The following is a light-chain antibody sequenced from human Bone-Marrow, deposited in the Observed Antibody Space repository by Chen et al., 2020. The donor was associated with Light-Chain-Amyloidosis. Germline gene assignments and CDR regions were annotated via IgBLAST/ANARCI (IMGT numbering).Light chain of an antibody. CDR1: NIGSTS. CDR2: DDS. CDR3: QVWDRSSDRPV. Sequence: SYVLTQPSSVSVAPGQTATIAYGGNNIGSTSVHWYQTTPGQAPLLVDYDDSDRPAGIPERLSGANSGNTATLTISRVEAGDEADYYCQVWDRSSDRPVFGGGTKLTVL. J-gene: IGLJ3*02. V-gene: IGLV3-21*02.